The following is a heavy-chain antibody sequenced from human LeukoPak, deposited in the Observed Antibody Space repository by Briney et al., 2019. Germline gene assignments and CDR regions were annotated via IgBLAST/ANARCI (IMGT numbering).Heavy chain of an antibody. CDR1: GFTFSTYG. J-gene: IGHJ6*03. CDR3: AKNGDRGAFCSGGTCYPYYYYYMDV. V-gene: IGHV3-23*01. CDR2: VSSTGGTT. D-gene: IGHD2-15*01. Sequence: PGGSLRLSCAASGFTFSTYGMSWVRQAPGKGLEWVSAVSSTGGTTYYADSVKGRFTISRDNSKNTLFLQINSLRAEDTAAYYCAKNGDRGAFCSGGTCYPYYYYYMDVWGKGTTVTISS.